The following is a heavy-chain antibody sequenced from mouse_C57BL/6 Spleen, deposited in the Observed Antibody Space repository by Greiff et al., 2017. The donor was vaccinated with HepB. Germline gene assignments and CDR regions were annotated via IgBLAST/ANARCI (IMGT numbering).Heavy chain of an antibody. CDR3: ARMDDYDYFDY. CDR2: ISYDGSN. Sequence: ESGPGLVKPSQSLSLTCSVTGYSITSGYYWNWIRQFPGNKLEWMGYISYDGSNNYNPSLKNRISITRDTSKNQFFLKLNSVTTEDTATYYCARMDDYDYFDYWGQGTTLTVSS. V-gene: IGHV3-6*01. J-gene: IGHJ2*01. D-gene: IGHD2-4*01. CDR1: GYSITSGYY.